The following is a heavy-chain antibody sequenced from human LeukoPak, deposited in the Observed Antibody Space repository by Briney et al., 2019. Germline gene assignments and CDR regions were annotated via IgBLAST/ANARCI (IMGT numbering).Heavy chain of an antibody. V-gene: IGHV4-38-2*02. CDR1: GYSISSGYY. CDR2: IYHSGST. Sequence: PSETLSLTCTVSGYSISSGYYWGWLRPPPGKGREWIGSIYHSGSTYYNPSLKSRVTISVDTSKNQFSLKLSSVTAADTAVYYCASLAAGGTAYWGQGTLVTVSS. CDR3: ASLAAGGTAY. D-gene: IGHD6-13*01. J-gene: IGHJ4*02.